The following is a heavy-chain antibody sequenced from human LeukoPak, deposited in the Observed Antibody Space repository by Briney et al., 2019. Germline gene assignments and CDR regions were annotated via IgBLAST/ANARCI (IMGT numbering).Heavy chain of an antibody. J-gene: IGHJ5*02. Sequence: KSSETLSLTCTVSGGSISSYYWSWIRQPPGKGLEWIGYIYYSGSTNYNPSLKSRVTISVDTSKNQFSLKLSSVTAADTAVYYCARVKKLLWFGELEYNWFDPWGQGTLVTVSS. CDR1: GGSISSYY. CDR2: IYYSGST. CDR3: ARVKKLLWFGELEYNWFDP. D-gene: IGHD3-10*01. V-gene: IGHV4-59*01.